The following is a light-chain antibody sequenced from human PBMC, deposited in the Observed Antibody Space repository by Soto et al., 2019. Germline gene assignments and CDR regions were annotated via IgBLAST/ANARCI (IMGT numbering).Light chain of an antibody. Sequence: EIVLTESPGTLSLSPGERATLSCRASQSVSSSHLAWYQQMPGQAPRLLIHGASNRATGIPDRFSGSGSRTDFTLTISSLTSEDFAVYYCQQYNNWPVFGQGTKVDIK. CDR3: QQYNNWPV. CDR1: QSVSSSH. J-gene: IGKJ1*01. V-gene: IGKV3-20*01. CDR2: GAS.